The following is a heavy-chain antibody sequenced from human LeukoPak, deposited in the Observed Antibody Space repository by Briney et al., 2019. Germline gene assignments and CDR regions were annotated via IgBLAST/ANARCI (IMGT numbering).Heavy chain of an antibody. V-gene: IGHV1-2*06. CDR3: ARELYDFWSGYPLDY. Sequence: ASVKVSCKASGYTFTGCYMHWVRQAPGQWLELMGRTTPNSGGTNYAQKFQGRVTMTRDTSISTAYMELSRLRSDDTAVYYCARELYDFWSGYPLDYWGQGTLVTVSS. CDR1: GYTFTGCY. J-gene: IGHJ4*02. D-gene: IGHD3-3*01. CDR2: TTPNSGGT.